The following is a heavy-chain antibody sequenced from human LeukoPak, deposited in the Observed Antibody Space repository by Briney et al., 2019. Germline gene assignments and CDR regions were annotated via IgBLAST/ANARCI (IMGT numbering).Heavy chain of an antibody. V-gene: IGHV4-30-2*03. Sequence: SQTLSLTCTVSGGSISSGSYYWSWIRQPAGKGLEWIGSIYYSGSTYYNPSLKSRVTISVDTSKNQFSLKLSSVTAADTAVYYCASMDTAMVTFDYWGQGTLVTVSS. J-gene: IGHJ4*02. CDR2: IYYSGST. CDR1: GGSISSGSYY. CDR3: ASMDTAMVTFDY. D-gene: IGHD5-18*01.